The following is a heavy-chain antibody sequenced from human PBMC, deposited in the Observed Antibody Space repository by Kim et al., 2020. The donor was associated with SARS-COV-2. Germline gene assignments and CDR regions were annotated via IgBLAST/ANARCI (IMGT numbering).Heavy chain of an antibody. Sequence: TYSADSVKGRFTISRGNSRNTLALQMSGLRVEDTAVYYCARGPLLRYGMDVWGQGTTVTVS. D-gene: IGHD3-22*01. V-gene: IGHV3-23*01. J-gene: IGHJ6*02. CDR2: T. CDR3: ARGPLLRYGMDV.